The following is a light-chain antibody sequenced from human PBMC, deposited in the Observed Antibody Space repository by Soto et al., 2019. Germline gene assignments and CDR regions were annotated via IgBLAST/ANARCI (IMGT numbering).Light chain of an antibody. J-gene: IGKJ1*01. CDR1: ETVATN. CDR3: QQYFEWPPMT. CDR2: GAS. Sequence: EVVMTQSPATLSVSPGERATLSCRASETVATNLAWYQQKPGQAPRLLISGASTRAAGISDRFRGSGSGTEFTLTISSLRSEDSAIYYCQQYFEWPPMTFXQGTKLDIK. V-gene: IGKV3-15*01.